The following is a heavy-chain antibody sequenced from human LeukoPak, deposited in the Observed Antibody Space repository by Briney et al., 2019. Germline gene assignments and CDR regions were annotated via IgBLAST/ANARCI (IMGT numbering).Heavy chain of an antibody. CDR3: ARRSRRYCSSTSCPYFDY. J-gene: IGHJ4*02. CDR2: INPNSGGT. CDR1: GYAFTSYD. Sequence: ASVKVSCKASGYAFTSYDINWVRQATGQGLEWMGWINPNSGGTNYAQKFQGRVTMTRDTSISTAYMELSRLRSDDTAVYYCARRSRRYCSSTSCPYFDYWGQGTLVTVSS. D-gene: IGHD2-2*01. V-gene: IGHV1-2*02.